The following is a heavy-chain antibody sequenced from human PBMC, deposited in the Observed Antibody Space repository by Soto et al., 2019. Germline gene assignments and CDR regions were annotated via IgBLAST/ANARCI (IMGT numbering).Heavy chain of an antibody. CDR3: AKGPAYDFWSGYYDF. Sequence: GGSLRLSCAASGFTFSRYGMHWVRQAPGKGLEWVTVISYDGSNQYYADSVKGRFTISRDNSKNTLYLQMNSLRTEDTAVYYCAKGPAYDFWSGYYDFWGQGTLVTVSS. V-gene: IGHV3-30*18. CDR2: ISYDGSNQ. D-gene: IGHD3-3*01. CDR1: GFTFSRYG. J-gene: IGHJ4*02.